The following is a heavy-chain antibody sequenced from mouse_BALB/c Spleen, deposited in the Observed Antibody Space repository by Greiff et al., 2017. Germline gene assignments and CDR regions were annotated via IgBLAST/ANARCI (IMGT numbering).Heavy chain of an antibody. V-gene: IGHV5-17*02. CDR1: GFTFSSFG. CDR2: ISSGSSTI. J-gene: IGHJ2*01. Sequence: EVKLMESGGGLVQPGGSRKLSCAASGFTFSSFGMHWVRQAPEKGLEWVAYISSGSSTIYYADTVKGRFTISRDNPKNTLFLQMTSLRSEDTAMYYCARSRTYYGSSSPDYWGQGTTLTVSS. D-gene: IGHD1-1*01. CDR3: ARSRTYYGSSSPDY.